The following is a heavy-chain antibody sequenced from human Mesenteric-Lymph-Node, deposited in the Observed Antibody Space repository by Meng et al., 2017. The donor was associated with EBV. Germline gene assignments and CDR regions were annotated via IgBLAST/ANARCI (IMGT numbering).Heavy chain of an antibody. CDR3: ARVGGDYAFLDY. CDR1: GFNFNTYG. Sequence: VEFVESVGGVVQPGGSLRLSCAASGFNFNTYGMHWVRQAPGTGLEWVAVIWWDGSNKYYANSVKGRFTISRDNSENTLYLQMNSLRADDTAVYYCARVGGDYAFLDYWGQGTLVTVSS. D-gene: IGHD4-17*01. CDR2: IWWDGSNK. J-gene: IGHJ4*02. V-gene: IGHV3-33*01.